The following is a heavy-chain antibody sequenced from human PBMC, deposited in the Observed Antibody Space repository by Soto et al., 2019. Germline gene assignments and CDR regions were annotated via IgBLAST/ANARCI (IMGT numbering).Heavy chain of an antibody. J-gene: IGHJ4*02. V-gene: IGHV2-5*02. Sequence: QITLKESGPTLVKPTQTLTLTCTFSGFSLSTNGVGVGWIRQPPGKALEWLALIYWDDDKRYSPSLKSRLTITKDTSKDQVVLTMTNVDPVDTATYYCAYTNWNFQVYGGQGAPVTVSS. D-gene: IGHD1-1*01. CDR2: IYWDDDK. CDR1: GFSLSTNGVG. CDR3: AYTNWNFQVY.